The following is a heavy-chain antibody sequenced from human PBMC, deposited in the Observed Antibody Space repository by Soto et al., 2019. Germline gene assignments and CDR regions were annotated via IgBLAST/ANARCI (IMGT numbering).Heavy chain of an antibody. V-gene: IGHV4-30-2*01. J-gene: IGHJ4*02. CDR1: GGSISSGGYS. CDR3: TRGPSGDKVDF. Sequence: SEILSLTCAVSGGSISSGGYSWSWIRQPPGKGLEWIGCMYHSGSTYYNPSLKSRVTISIDRSKNQFSLKLSSVTAADTAVYYCTRGPSGDKVDFWGQGLLVTVSS. D-gene: IGHD7-27*01. CDR2: MYHSGST.